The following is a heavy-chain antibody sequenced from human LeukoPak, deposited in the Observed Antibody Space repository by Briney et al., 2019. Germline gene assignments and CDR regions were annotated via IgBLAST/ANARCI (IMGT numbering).Heavy chain of an antibody. CDR2: INPNNGGA. D-gene: IGHD1-26*01. CDR1: GYTFTDYY. CDR3: ARDLRELLGY. J-gene: IGHJ4*02. Sequence: ASVKVSCKTSGYTFTDYYMHWLRQAPGQGLEWMGWINPNNGGANYAQKFQGRVTMTRDTSISTAYMELSGLKSDDTAVYYCARDLRELLGYWGQGTLVTVSS. V-gene: IGHV1-2*02.